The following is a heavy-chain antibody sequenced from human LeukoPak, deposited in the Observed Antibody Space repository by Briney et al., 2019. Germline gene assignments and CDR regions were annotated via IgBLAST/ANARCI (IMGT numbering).Heavy chain of an antibody. J-gene: IGHJ4*02. CDR1: GGSISSFY. Sequence: SETLSLTCTVSGGSISSFYWSWIRQPPGKGLEWIGYINDRGSTNYKSSLKSRITISIDTPKNQFSLKLTSVTAADTAVYYCARESMDTALGLDYWGQGTLVTVSS. CDR3: ARESMDTALGLDY. V-gene: IGHV4-59*01. CDR2: INDRGST. D-gene: IGHD5-18*01.